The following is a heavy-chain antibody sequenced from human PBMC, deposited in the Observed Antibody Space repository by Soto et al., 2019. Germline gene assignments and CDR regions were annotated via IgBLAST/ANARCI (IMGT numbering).Heavy chain of an antibody. J-gene: IGHJ4*02. Sequence: SETLSLTCAVSGGSISSSNWWSWVRQPPGKGLEWIGEIYHSGSTNYNPSLKSRVTISVDTSKNQFSLKLSSVTAADTAVYYCARGPPLWDIVVVVAATCTCFDYWGQGTLDTVSS. CDR3: ARGPPLWDIVVVVAATCTCFDY. V-gene: IGHV4-4*02. CDR1: GGSISSSNW. D-gene: IGHD2-15*01. CDR2: IYHSGST.